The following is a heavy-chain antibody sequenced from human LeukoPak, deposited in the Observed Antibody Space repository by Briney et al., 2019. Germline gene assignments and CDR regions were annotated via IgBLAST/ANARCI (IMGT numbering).Heavy chain of an antibody. Sequence: PGESLRLSCAASGFTFSSHAMSWVRHAPGKGLEWVSTVSGTGTTTYYADPVNGRFTISRDNSKNTLYLQMNSLRAEDTAAYYCAKDTYGTRVAFDMWGQGTMVTVSS. CDR1: GFTFSSHA. D-gene: IGHD3-10*01. CDR3: AKDTYGTRVAFDM. J-gene: IGHJ3*02. CDR2: VSGTGTTT. V-gene: IGHV3-23*01.